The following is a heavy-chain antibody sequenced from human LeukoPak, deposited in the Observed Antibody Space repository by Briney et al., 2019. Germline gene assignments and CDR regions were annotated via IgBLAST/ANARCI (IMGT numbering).Heavy chain of an antibody. J-gene: IGHJ4*02. D-gene: IGHD6-25*01. CDR2: IKQDGSEK. CDR3: ATSAARAIES. CDR1: GFTFSSYW. Sequence: GGSLRLSCAASGFTFSSYWMSWVRQAPGKGLECVANIKQDGSEKYYVDSVRGRFTLSRDNAKNSLYLQMNSMRVEDTAVYYCATSAARAIESWGQGTLVTVSS. V-gene: IGHV3-7*01.